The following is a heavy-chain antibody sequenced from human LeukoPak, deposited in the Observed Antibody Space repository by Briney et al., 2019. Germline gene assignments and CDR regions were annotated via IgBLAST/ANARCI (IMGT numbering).Heavy chain of an antibody. CDR2: INWNGGST. V-gene: IGHV3-20*04. J-gene: IGHJ4*02. Sequence: PGGSLRLSCAASGLTFDDYGLSWVRQAPGKGLEWVSGINWNGGSTGYADSVKGRFTISRDNAKNSLYLQMNSLRAEDTALYYCARVTYYDSLYYFDYWGQGTLVTVSS. D-gene: IGHD5-12*01. CDR3: ARVTYYDSLYYFDY. CDR1: GLTFDDYG.